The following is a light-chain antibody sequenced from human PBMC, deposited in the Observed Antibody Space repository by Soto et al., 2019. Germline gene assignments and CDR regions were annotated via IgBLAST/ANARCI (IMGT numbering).Light chain of an antibody. V-gene: IGKV3-20*01. CDR3: QQYGSSPPYT. Sequence: EIVLTQSPGTLSLSPGERATLSCRASQSVSRSSLAWYQQKPGQAPRLLISGASSRATGIPDNFSGSGSGTDFTLTISRLEPEDCAVYYCQQYGSSPPYTFGQGTKLEIK. CDR1: QSVSRSS. J-gene: IGKJ2*01. CDR2: GAS.